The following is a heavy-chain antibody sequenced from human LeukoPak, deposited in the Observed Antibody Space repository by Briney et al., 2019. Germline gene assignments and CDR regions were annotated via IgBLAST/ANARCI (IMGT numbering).Heavy chain of an antibody. V-gene: IGHV1-2*06. D-gene: IGHD4-17*01. CDR1: GYTFTSYG. Sequence: GASVKVSCKASGYTFTSYGISWVRQAPGQGLEWMGRINPNSGGTNYAQKFQGRVTMTRDTSISTAYMELSRLRSDDTAVYYCARGKATTVIPPLLGYWGQGTLVTVSS. CDR2: INPNSGGT. CDR3: ARGKATTVIPPLLGY. J-gene: IGHJ4*02.